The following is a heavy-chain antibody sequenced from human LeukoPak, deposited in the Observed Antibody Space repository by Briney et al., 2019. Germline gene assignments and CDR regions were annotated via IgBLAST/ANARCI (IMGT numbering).Heavy chain of an antibody. CDR2: IYYSGST. CDR1: GGSISSSSYY. V-gene: IGHV4-39*07. Sequence: SETLSLTCTVSGGSISSSSYYWGWIRQPPGKGLEWIGCIYYSGSTHYHPTLKSRVTISVAPPTTQFSLKLSSVTAADTAVYYCARGNRDGYNLDYWGQRTLVTVSS. CDR3: ARGNRDGYNLDY. D-gene: IGHD5-24*01. J-gene: IGHJ4*02.